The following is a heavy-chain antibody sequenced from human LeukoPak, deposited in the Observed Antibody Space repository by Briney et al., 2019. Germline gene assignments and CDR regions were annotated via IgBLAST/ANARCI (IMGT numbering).Heavy chain of an antibody. Sequence: GGSLRLSCAASGFTFSSHGMNWVRQAPGKGLEWVGRTRNKANSYTTEYAASVKGRFTISRDDSKSIAYLQMNSLKTEDTAVYYCTRDPTPTWIQLWPNFDYWGQGTLVTVSS. CDR2: TRNKANSYTT. CDR1: GFTFSSHG. V-gene: IGHV3-72*01. J-gene: IGHJ4*02. D-gene: IGHD5-18*01. CDR3: TRDPTPTWIQLWPNFDY.